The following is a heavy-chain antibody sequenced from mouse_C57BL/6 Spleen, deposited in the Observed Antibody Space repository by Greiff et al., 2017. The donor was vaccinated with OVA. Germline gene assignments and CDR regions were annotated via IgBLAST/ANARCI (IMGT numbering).Heavy chain of an antibody. D-gene: IGHD1-1*01. Sequence: QVQLQQSGPELVKPGASVKISCKASGYAFSSSWMNWVKQRPGKGLEWIGRIYPGDGDTNYHGKFKGKATLTADKSSSTAYMQLSSLTSADSAVYFCARDVYYGSSYGDWYFDVWGTGTTVTVSS. J-gene: IGHJ1*03. CDR1: GYAFSSSW. V-gene: IGHV1-82*01. CDR3: ARDVYYGSSYGDWYFDV. CDR2: IYPGDGDT.